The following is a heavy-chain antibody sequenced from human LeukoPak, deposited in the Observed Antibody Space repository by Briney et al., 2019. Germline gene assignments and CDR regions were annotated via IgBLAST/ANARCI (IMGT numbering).Heavy chain of an antibody. J-gene: IGHJ4*02. V-gene: IGHV3-23*01. CDR3: AKEWYTSGKYYFDF. Sequence: PGGSLRLSCAASGFTFSSYVMSWVRQAPEKGLEWVSAISASGGSTFYADSVKGRFTISRDNSKNMLYLQVNSLRAEDTAIYYCAKEWYTSGKYYFDFWGQGTLVTVSS. CDR2: ISASGGST. CDR1: GFTFSSYV. D-gene: IGHD6-19*01.